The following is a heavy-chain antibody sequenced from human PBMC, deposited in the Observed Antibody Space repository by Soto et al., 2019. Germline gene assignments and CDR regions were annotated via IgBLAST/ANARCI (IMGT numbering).Heavy chain of an antibody. J-gene: IGHJ4*02. CDR1: GFTFNNYA. CDR2: ISYDGSNK. D-gene: IGHD5-18*01. Sequence: QVQLVESGGGVVQPGRSLRLSCAASGFTFNNYAMHWVRQAPGKGLERVAFISYDGSNKYYADSVTGRFTISRDNSRNTLYLQMNSLRAEDTAVYYCARGDGYIYGNTFDSWGQGTLVTVSS. V-gene: IGHV3-30-3*01. CDR3: ARGDGYIYGNTFDS.